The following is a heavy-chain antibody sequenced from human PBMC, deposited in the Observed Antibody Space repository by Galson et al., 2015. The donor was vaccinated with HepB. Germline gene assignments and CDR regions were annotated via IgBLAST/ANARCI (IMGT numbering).Heavy chain of an antibody. Sequence: SLRLSCAASGFTFSSYAMSWVRQAPGKGLEWVSAISGSGGSTYYADSVKGRFTISRDNSKNTLYLQMNSLRAEDTAVYYCAKDKFGYSSSWYGFDPWGQGTLVTVSS. J-gene: IGHJ5*02. CDR1: GFTFSSYA. D-gene: IGHD6-13*01. CDR3: AKDKFGYSSSWYGFDP. V-gene: IGHV3-23*01. CDR2: ISGSGGST.